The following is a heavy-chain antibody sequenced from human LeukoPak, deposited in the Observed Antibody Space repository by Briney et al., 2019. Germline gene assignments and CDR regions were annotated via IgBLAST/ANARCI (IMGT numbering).Heavy chain of an antibody. CDR3: ARASYYYGSSGYPGYYFDY. CDR2: INPNSGGT. D-gene: IGHD3-22*01. V-gene: IGHV1-2*02. Sequence: ASVKVSCKASGYTLTDYYMHWVRQAPGQGLEWMGWINPNSGGTNYAQKFQGRVTMTRDTSISTAYMELSRLRSDDTAVYYCARASYYYGSSGYPGYYFDYWGQGTLVTVSS. J-gene: IGHJ4*02. CDR1: GYTLTDYY.